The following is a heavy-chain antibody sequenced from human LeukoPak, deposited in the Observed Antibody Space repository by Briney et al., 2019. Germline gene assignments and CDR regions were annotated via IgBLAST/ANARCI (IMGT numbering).Heavy chain of an antibody. CDR1: GFIFSSYW. CDR2: INDDGSST. Sequence: TGGSLRLSCAASGFIFSSYWMHWVRQAPGKGLVWVSRINDDGSSTSCADSVKGRFTISRDNAKNTLYLQMNSLRAEDTAVYYCARGYGDYPDYWGQGTLVTVSS. CDR3: ARGYGDYPDY. J-gene: IGHJ4*02. V-gene: IGHV3-74*01. D-gene: IGHD4-17*01.